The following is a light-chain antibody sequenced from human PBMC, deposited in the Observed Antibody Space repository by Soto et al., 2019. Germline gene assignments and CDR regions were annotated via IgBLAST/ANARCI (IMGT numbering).Light chain of an antibody. J-gene: IGLJ1*01. CDR2: SNN. CDR1: NTNIGSNT. Sequence: QLVLTQPPSASGTPGQRVTISCSGSNTNIGSNTVNWYQQLPGTAPRLLIYSNNRRPSGVPDRFSGSKSGTSASLAISGLQSEDEAEYYCAAWDDSLNGFYVFGTGTKVTVL. V-gene: IGLV1-44*01. CDR3: AAWDDSLNGFYV.